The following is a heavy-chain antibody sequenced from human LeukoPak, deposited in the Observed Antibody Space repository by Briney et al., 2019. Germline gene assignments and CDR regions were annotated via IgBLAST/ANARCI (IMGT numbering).Heavy chain of an antibody. V-gene: IGHV4-31*03. CDR2: IYYSGST. CDR1: GGSISSGGCY. J-gene: IGHJ4*02. CDR3: ARVSDDYVWGSYRLYYFDY. Sequence: SQTLSLTCTVSGGSISSGGCYWSWIRQHPGKGLEWIGYIYYSGSTYYNPSLKSRVTISVGTSKNQFSLKLSSVTAADTAVYYCARVSDDYVWGSYRLYYFDYWGQGTLVTVSS. D-gene: IGHD3-16*01.